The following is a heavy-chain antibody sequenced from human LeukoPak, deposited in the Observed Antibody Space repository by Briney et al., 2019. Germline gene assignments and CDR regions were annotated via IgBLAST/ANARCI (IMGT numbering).Heavy chain of an antibody. CDR3: ARDVRSCSSTSCYLLYFQH. D-gene: IGHD2-2*01. CDR1: GYTFTSYG. CDR2: ISAYNGNT. V-gene: IGHV1-18*01. Sequence: GASVKVSCKASGYTFTSYGISWVRQAPGQGLEWMGWISAYNGNTNYAQKLQGRVTMTTDTSTSTAYMELRSLRSDDTAVYYCARDVRSCSSTSCYLLYFQHWGQGTLVTVSS. J-gene: IGHJ1*01.